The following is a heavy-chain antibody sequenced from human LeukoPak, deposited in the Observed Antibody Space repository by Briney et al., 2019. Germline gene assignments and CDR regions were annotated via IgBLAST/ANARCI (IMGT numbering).Heavy chain of an antibody. CDR1: GFTFSSYA. D-gene: IGHD6-19*01. CDR3: AKRGDRSSWNDY. J-gene: IGHJ4*02. Sequence: GGSLRLSCAASGFTFSSYAMSWVRQAPGKGLEWVSAISGSGGSTYYADSVEGRFTISRDNSKNTLYLQMNSLRAEDTAVYYCAKRGDRSSWNDYWGQGTLVTVSS. CDR2: ISGSGGST. V-gene: IGHV3-23*01.